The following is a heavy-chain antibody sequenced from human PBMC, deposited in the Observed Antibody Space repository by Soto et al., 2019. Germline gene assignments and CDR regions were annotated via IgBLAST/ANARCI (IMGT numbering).Heavy chain of an antibody. Sequence: SETLSLTCTVSGGSISSYYWSWIRQPPGKGLEWIGYIYYSGSTNYNPSLKSRVTISVDTPKNQFSLKLSSVTAADTAVYYCARLRPGYDAFNIWGQGTMVTVSS. D-gene: IGHD5-12*01. CDR3: ARLRPGYDAFNI. CDR2: IYYSGST. V-gene: IGHV4-59*01. CDR1: GGSISSYY. J-gene: IGHJ3*02.